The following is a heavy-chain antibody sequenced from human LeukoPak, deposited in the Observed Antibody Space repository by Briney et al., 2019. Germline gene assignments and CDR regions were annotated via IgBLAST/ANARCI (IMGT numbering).Heavy chain of an antibody. CDR1: GYTFTSYD. Sequence: ASVNVSCKASGYTFTSYDINWVRQATGQGLEWMGWMNPNSGNTGYAQKFQGRVTMTRNTSISTAYMELSSLRSEDTAVYYCARARTYYDFWSGYYPPYYYYGMDVWGQGTTVTVSS. V-gene: IGHV1-8*01. CDR3: ARARTYYDFWSGYYPPYYYYGMDV. J-gene: IGHJ6*02. CDR2: MNPNSGNT. D-gene: IGHD3-3*01.